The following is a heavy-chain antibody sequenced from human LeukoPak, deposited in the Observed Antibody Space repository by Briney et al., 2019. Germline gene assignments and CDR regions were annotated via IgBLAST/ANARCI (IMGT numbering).Heavy chain of an antibody. CDR3: ARGRDYGGNGGPHAFDI. CDR1: GYTFTSYG. V-gene: IGHV1-18*01. J-gene: IGHJ3*02. CDR2: ISAYNGNT. D-gene: IGHD4-23*01. Sequence: ASVKVSCKASGYTFTSYGISWVRQAPGQGVEWMGWISAYNGNTNYAQKLQGRVTMTTDTSTSSAYMELTSLRSDDTAVYYCARGRDYGGNGGPHAFDIWGQGTMVTVSS.